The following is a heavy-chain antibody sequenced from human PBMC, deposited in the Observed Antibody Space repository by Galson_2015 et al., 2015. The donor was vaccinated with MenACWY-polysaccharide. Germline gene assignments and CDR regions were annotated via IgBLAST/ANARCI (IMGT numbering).Heavy chain of an antibody. CDR3: ATHAADEYFQY. D-gene: IGHD6-25*01. CDR1: GYSFTNYW. J-gene: IGHJ1*01. Sequence: QSGAEVKKPGESLKISCKGSGYSFTNYWIGWVRQMPGKGLEWMGIIHPVDSDTRYSPSFQGQVTISADKSISTAYLQWGSLKASDTAMYYCATHAADEYFQYWGQGTLVTVSS. V-gene: IGHV5-51*01. CDR2: IHPVDSDT.